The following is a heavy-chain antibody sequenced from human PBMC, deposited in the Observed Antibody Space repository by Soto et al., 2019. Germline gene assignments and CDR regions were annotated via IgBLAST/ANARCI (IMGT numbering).Heavy chain of an antibody. CDR3: GSSASPDAY. Sequence: GGSLRLSCVASGFIFNSYSMNWVRQAPGKGLEWISYINSGSTYVFYADSVKGRFTISRDNAKNSLYLQMNSLRGEDTAVYYCGSSASPDAYWGQGTLVTVSS. J-gene: IGHJ4*02. V-gene: IGHV3-21*05. CDR2: INSGSTYV. CDR1: GFIFNSYS. D-gene: IGHD3-22*01.